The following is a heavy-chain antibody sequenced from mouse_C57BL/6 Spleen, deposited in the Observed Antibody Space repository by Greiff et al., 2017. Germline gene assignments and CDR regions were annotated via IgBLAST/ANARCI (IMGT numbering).Heavy chain of an antibody. CDR3: ARDYSNYDHWYFDV. V-gene: IGHV3-6*01. D-gene: IGHD2-5*01. Sequence: EVHLVESGPGLVKPSQSLSLTCSVTGYSITSGYYWNWIRQFPGNKLEWMGYISYDGSNNYNPSLKNRISITRDTSKNQFFLKLNSVTTEDTATYYCARDYSNYDHWYFDVWGTGTTVTVSS. CDR2: ISYDGSN. CDR1: GYSITSGYY. J-gene: IGHJ1*03.